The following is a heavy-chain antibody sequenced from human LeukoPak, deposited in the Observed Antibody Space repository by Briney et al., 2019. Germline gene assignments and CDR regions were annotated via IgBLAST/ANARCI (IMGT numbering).Heavy chain of an antibody. D-gene: IGHD5-18*01. Sequence: SETLSLTCAVSGGSISSSNWWSWVRQPPGKGLEWIGEIYHSGSTNYNPSLKSRVTISVDKSKNQFSLKLSSVTAADTAVYYCAKVDTGILRYYYFDYWGQGTLVTVSS. CDR1: GGSISSSNW. V-gene: IGHV4-4*02. CDR3: AKVDTGILRYYYFDY. J-gene: IGHJ4*02. CDR2: IYHSGST.